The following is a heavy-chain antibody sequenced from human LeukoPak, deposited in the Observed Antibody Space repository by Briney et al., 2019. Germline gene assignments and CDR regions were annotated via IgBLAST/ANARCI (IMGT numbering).Heavy chain of an antibody. V-gene: IGHV4-34*01. D-gene: IGHD3-10*01. CDR3: ARDYYGSIDY. Sequence: SETLSLTCAVYGGSFSGYYWSWIRQPPGKGLEWIGEINHSGSTNYNPSLKSRVTISVDTSKNQFSPKLSSVTAADTAVYYCARDYYGSIDYWGQGTLVTVSS. J-gene: IGHJ4*02. CDR2: INHSGST. CDR1: GGSFSGYY.